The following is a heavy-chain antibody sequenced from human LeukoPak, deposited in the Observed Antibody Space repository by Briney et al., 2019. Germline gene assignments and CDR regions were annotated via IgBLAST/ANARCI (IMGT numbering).Heavy chain of an antibody. V-gene: IGHV3-21*01. CDR2: ISSSSSYI. CDR3: ARDFYDFWSGYINWFDP. CDR1: GFTFSSYS. D-gene: IGHD3-3*01. Sequence: PGGSLRLSCAASGFTFSSYSMNWVRQAPGKGLEWVSSISSSSSYIYYADSVKGRFTISRDNAKNSLYLQMNSLRAEDTAVYYCARDFYDFWSGYINWFDPWGQGTLVTVSS. J-gene: IGHJ5*02.